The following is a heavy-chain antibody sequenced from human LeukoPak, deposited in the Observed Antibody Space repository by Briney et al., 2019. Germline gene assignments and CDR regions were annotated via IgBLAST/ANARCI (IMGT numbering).Heavy chain of an antibody. J-gene: IGHJ4*02. D-gene: IGHD4-23*01. CDR1: GFTFSSYS. CDR3: AREPHGGNSCDY. CDR2: ISSSSSYI. Sequence: PGGSLRLSCAASGFTFSSYSMNWVRQAPGKGLEWVSSISSSSSYIYYADSVKGRFTISRDNAKNSLYLQMNSLRAEDTAVYYCAREPHGGNSCDYWGQGTLVTVSS. V-gene: IGHV3-21*01.